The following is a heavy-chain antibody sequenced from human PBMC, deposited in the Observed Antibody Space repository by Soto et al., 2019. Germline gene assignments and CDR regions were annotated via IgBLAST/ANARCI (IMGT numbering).Heavy chain of an antibody. CDR2: LSNDGSHE. CDR3: AKTITTFGGASTGRGALLDY. CDR1: GFTFSAFG. V-gene: IGHV3-30*18. D-gene: IGHD3-3*01. J-gene: IGHJ4*02. Sequence: QVQLVESGGGVVQPGRSMRLSCAASGFTFSAFGMQWVRQAPGKGLEWVAVLSNDGSHEHYADSVRGRFSISRDNSKNTFYLQMNCLSSEDTAVYFCAKTITTFGGASTGRGALLDYWGQGILGTVSS.